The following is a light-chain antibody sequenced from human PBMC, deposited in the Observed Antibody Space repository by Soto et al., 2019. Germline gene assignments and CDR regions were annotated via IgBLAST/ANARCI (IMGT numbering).Light chain of an antibody. CDR3: SSFGARNNI. CDR2: EVT. V-gene: IGLV2-8*01. Sequence: QSALTQPPSASGSPGQSVTISCTGTSGDVGRYNYVSWYQQHPGKAPKLIIYEVTKRPSGVPDRFSASKSDNTASLTVSGLQPEDEADYYCSSFGARNNIFGTGTKVTVL. CDR1: SGDVGRYNY. J-gene: IGLJ1*01.